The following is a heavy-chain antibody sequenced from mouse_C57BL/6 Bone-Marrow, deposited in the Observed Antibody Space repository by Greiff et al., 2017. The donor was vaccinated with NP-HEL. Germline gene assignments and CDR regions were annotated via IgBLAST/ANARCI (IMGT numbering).Heavy chain of an antibody. CDR2: ILTSIGRK. CDR3: AREDYYSNFAY. V-gene: IGHV15-2*01. J-gene: IGHJ3*01. D-gene: IGHD2-5*01. CDR1: DSEVFTIAY. Sequence: QVQLKQSGSELRSPGSSVKLSCKAFDSEVFTIAYMSWVRQTPGRGFEWIGGILTSIGRKIYGEKFEDKATLDADTLSNTAYLELNSLTSEDSAIYYCAREDYYSNFAYWGQGTLVTVSA.